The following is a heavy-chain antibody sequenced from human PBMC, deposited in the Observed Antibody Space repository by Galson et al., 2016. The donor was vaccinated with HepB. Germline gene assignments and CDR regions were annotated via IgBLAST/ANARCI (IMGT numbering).Heavy chain of an antibody. V-gene: IGHV1-2*04. CDR2: LSANSGAT. CDR3: ATSTGYRSGWGAFDI. J-gene: IGHJ3*02. D-gene: IGHD6-25*01. CDR1: GDTYTGYY. Sequence: SVKVSCKASGDTYTGYYIHWVRQAPGQGLEWMAWLSANSGATNYAQKFQGWVTMTRDTSISTAYMELTSLTSDATAIYYCATSTGYRSGWGAFDIWGQGTMVTGSS.